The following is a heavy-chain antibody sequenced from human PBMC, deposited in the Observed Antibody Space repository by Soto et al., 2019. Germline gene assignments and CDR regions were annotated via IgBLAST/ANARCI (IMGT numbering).Heavy chain of an antibody. J-gene: IGHJ6*02. CDR1: GFTFSSYE. Sequence: LRLSCAASGFTFSSYEMNWVRQAPGKGLEWVSYISSSGSTIYYADSVKGRFTISRDNAKNSLYLQMNSLRAEDTAVYYCAREKRQLVQDYYYYGMDVWGQGTTVTVSS. V-gene: IGHV3-48*03. CDR2: ISSSGSTI. CDR3: AREKRQLVQDYYYYGMDV. D-gene: IGHD6-13*01.